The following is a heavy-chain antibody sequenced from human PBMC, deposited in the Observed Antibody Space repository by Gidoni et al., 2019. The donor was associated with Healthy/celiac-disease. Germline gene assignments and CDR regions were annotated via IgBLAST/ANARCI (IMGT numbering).Heavy chain of an antibody. CDR3: ARGDLVVAAAFDY. D-gene: IGHD2-15*01. Sequence: QVQLQESGPGLVKPSETLSLTCTVSGGPISSYYWSWLRQPAGKGLEWIGRIYTSGSTNYNPSLKRRVTMSVDTSKNQFSLKLSSVTAADTAVYYCARGDLVVAAAFDYWGQGTLVTVSS. CDR2: IYTSGST. J-gene: IGHJ4*02. CDR1: GGPISSYY. V-gene: IGHV4-4*07.